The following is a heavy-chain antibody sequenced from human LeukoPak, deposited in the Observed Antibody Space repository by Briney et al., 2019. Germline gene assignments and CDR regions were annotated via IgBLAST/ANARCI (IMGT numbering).Heavy chain of an antibody. CDR3: ARETSTMVRGVIITFDY. V-gene: IGHV3-66*01. CDR1: GFTVSSNY. D-gene: IGHD3-10*01. Sequence: GGSLRLSCAASGFTVSSNYMSWVRQAPGKGLEWVSVIYSGGSTYYADSVKGRFTISRDNSKNTLYLQMNSLRAEDTAVYYCARETSTMVRGVIITFDYWGQGTLVTVSS. CDR2: IYSGGST. J-gene: IGHJ4*02.